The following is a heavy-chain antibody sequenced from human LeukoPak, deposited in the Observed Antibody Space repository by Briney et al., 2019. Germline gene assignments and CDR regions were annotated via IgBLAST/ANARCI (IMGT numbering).Heavy chain of an antibody. CDR1: GFTFSSYG. J-gene: IGHJ4*02. CDR3: AKSENYYGSGSYYKVRGPDY. CDR2: IRYDGSNK. D-gene: IGHD3-10*01. Sequence: GGSLRLSCAASGFTFSSYGMHWVRQAPGKGLEWVAFIRYDGSNKYYADSVKGRFTISRDNSKNTLYLQMNSLRAEDTAVYYCAKSENYYGSGSYYKVRGPDYWGQGTLVTVSS. V-gene: IGHV3-30*02.